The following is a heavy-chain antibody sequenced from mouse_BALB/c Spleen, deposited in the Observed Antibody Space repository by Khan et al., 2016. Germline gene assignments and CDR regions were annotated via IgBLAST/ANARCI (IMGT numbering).Heavy chain of an antibody. CDR3: ARFTTVVDYAMDY. Sequence: QIQLVQSGPELKKPGETVKISCKASGYTFTNYGMNWVKQAPGKGLKWMGWINTYTGEPTYADDFKGRFAFSLETSASTAYLQINNLKNEDMATYFCARFTTVVDYAMDYWGQGTSDTVSS. CDR2: INTYTGEP. V-gene: IGHV9-1*02. CDR1: GYTFTNYG. D-gene: IGHD1-1*01. J-gene: IGHJ4*01.